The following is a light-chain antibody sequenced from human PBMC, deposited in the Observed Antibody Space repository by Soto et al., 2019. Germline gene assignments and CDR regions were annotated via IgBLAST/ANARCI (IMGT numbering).Light chain of an antibody. CDR3: SSYTSSNTLV. J-gene: IGLJ2*01. Sequence: QSVLTQPASVSGSPGQSITISCTGTSSDVGAYNYVSWYQLHPGKAPKLLIFEVSDRPSGVSNRFSGSKSGNTASLTISGLQAEDEADYYCSSYTSSNTLVFGGGTKLTVL. CDR1: SSDVGAYNY. V-gene: IGLV2-14*01. CDR2: EVS.